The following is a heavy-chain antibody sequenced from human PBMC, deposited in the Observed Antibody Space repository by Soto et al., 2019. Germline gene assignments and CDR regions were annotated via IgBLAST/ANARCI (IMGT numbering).Heavy chain of an antibody. CDR3: AKDREYSYGYPYYYYGMDV. V-gene: IGHV3-23*01. J-gene: IGHJ6*02. D-gene: IGHD5-18*01. CDR2: ISGSGGST. CDR1: GFTFSSYA. Sequence: GGSLRLSCAASGFTFSSYAMSWVRQAPGKGLEWVSAISGSGGSTYYADSVKGRFTISRDNSKNTLYLQMNSLRAEDTAVYYCAKDREYSYGYPYYYYGMDVWGQGTTVTVSS.